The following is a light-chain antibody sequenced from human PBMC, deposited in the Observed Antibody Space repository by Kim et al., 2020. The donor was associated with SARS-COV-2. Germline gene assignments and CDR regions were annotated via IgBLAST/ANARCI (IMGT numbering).Light chain of an antibody. V-gene: IGKV3-20*01. CDR2: GAS. CDR3: QQYGLSPRT. CDR1: QTVGNNY. Sequence: EIVLTQSPGTLSLSPGERATLSCRATQTVGNNYLAWHQQKPGQAPRLLIYGASNRATGIPDRFSGSGSGTGFTLTISRLEPEDSAVYYCQQYGLSPRTFGQGTKLEI. J-gene: IGKJ1*01.